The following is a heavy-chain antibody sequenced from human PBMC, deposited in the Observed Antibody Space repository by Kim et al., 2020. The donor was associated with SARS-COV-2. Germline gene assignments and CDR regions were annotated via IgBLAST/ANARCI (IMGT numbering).Heavy chain of an antibody. J-gene: IGHJ5*02. Sequence: SVKVSCKASGGTFSSYAISWVRQAPGQGLEWMGGIIPIFGTANYAQKFQGRVTITADESTSTAYMELSSLRSEDTAVYYCARGGTKGWTGLNWFDPWGQGTLVTVSS. V-gene: IGHV1-69*13. CDR3: ARGGTKGWTGLNWFDP. CDR2: IIPIFGTA. CDR1: GGTFSSYA. D-gene: IGHD2-8*02.